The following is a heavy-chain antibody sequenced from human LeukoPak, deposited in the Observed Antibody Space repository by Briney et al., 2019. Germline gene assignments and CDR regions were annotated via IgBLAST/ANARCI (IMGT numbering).Heavy chain of an antibody. CDR2: INAGNGNT. V-gene: IGHV1-3*01. D-gene: IGHD5-18*01. CDR1: GYTFTSYA. Sequence: ASVKVSCKASGYTFTSYAMHWVRQAPGQRLEWMGWINAGNGNTKYSQKFQGKVTITRDTSASTAYMELSSLRSEDTAVYYCARESQLWVFDYWGQGTLVTVSS. CDR3: ARESQLWVFDY. J-gene: IGHJ4*02.